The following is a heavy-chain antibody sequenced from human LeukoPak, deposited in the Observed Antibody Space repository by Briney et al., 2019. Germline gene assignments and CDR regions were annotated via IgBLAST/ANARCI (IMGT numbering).Heavy chain of an antibody. V-gene: IGHV5-51*01. D-gene: IGHD3-22*01. CDR3: TGRSTYYYDSSGYYYSRKNDAFDI. J-gene: IGHJ3*02. Sequence: GESLKISCKGSGYSFTSYWIGWVRQLPGKGLEWMGIIYPGDSDTRYSPSFQGQVTISADKSISTAYLQWSSLKASDTAMYYCTGRSTYYYDSSGYYYSRKNDAFDIWGQGTMVTVSS. CDR2: IYPGDSDT. CDR1: GYSFTSYW.